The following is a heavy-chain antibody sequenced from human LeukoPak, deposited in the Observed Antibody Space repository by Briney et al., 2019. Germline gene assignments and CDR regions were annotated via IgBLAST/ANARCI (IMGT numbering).Heavy chain of an antibody. CDR1: GGSISRNSYY. V-gene: IGHV4-39*07. CDR2: MFYSGST. Sequence: TSETLSLTCIVSGGSISRNSYYWGWIRQPPGKGLEWIGSMFYSGSTYYNPSLKSRITISVDTSKNQFSLKLSSVTAADTAVYYCARRRSRNFVYWGQGTLVTVSS. CDR3: ARRRSRNFVY. J-gene: IGHJ4*02. D-gene: IGHD1-14*01.